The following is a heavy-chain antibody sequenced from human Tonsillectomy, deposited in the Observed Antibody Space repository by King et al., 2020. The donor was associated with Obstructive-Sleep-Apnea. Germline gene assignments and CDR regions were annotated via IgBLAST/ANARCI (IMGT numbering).Heavy chain of an antibody. CDR3: ARTNYYDSSGYYTKSYFDS. Sequence: EVQLVESGGALVQPGGSLRLSCAASGFTLNAYHMNWVRQAPGKGLEWVSYSSSSGETTYYADSVKGRFTISRDNARNSLYLQMNSLRVADTAVYYCARTNYYDSSGYYTKSYFDSWGQGTLVAVSS. CDR1: GFTLNAYH. D-gene: IGHD3-22*01. CDR2: SSSSGETT. J-gene: IGHJ4*02. V-gene: IGHV3-48*03.